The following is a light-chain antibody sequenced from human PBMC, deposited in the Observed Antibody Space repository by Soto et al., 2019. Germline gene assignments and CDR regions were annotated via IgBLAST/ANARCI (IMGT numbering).Light chain of an antibody. V-gene: IGKV3-20*01. Sequence: ETVLTQSPGTLSLSPGERATLSCRASQSISSGYLAWYQQRPGQAPRLLISGASNRATGIPDRFSGSVSGTDFILTISRLEPEDFDVYYCQQYGGSPLVTFGGGTKVEIK. CDR3: QQYGGSPLVT. CDR2: GAS. CDR1: QSISSGY. J-gene: IGKJ4*01.